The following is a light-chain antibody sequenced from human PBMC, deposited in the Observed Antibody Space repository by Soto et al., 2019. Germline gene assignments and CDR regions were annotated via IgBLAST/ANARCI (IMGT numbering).Light chain of an antibody. V-gene: IGKV3-15*01. CDR2: EAS. CDR1: QSVNSH. CDR3: QQDHIWYT. Sequence: EIVMTQSPATLSVSPGERATLSCRASQSVNSHLAWFQQRPGQAPRLLMYEASTRSTGVPARFSARGSGTDFSLTISGLQSEDFAVYYCQQDHIWYTFGQGTELEIK. J-gene: IGKJ2*01.